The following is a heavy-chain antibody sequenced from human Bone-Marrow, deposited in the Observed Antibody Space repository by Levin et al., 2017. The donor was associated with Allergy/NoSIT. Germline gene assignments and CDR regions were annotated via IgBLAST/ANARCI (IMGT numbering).Heavy chain of an antibody. D-gene: IGHD6-13*01. V-gene: IGHV1-3*01. CDR3: ARDGGIAAFDP. CDR1: GYSFTNYG. J-gene: IGHJ5*02. CDR2: ILAGNGDT. Sequence: ASVKVSCKASGYSFTNYGVHWVRQAPGQRLEWMGWILAGNGDTKYSQNFQGRVTISRDTSASTVYMELRSLQSEDTAVYYCARDGGIAAFDPWGQGTLVTVSS.